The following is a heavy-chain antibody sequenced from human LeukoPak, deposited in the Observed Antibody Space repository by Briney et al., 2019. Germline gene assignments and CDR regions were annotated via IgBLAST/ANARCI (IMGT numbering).Heavy chain of an antibody. D-gene: IGHD5-12*01. CDR3: AKDRSGYSGYDSGDYFDY. Sequence: GGSLRLSCAASGFTFSSYGMQWVRQAPGKGLEWVAFIRYDGSNKYYADSVKGRFTISRDNSKNTLYLQMNSLRAEDTAVYYCAKDRSGYSGYDSGDYFDYWGQGTLVTVSS. V-gene: IGHV3-30*02. CDR2: IRYDGSNK. CDR1: GFTFSSYG. J-gene: IGHJ4*02.